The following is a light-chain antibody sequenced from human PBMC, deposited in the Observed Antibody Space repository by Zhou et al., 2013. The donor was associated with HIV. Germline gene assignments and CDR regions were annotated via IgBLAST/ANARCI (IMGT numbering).Light chain of an antibody. V-gene: IGKV1D-16*01. CDR3: QQCNSYPYT. CDR2: GAS. J-gene: IGKJ2*01. Sequence: DIQMTQSPSSVSASVGDRVTITCRASQDISSWLAWYQQNPGKAPRLLIYGASGLQSGVPSRFSGSGSGTDYTLTISSLQPDDFATYYCQQCNSYPYTFGQGTKLEIK. CDR1: QDISSW.